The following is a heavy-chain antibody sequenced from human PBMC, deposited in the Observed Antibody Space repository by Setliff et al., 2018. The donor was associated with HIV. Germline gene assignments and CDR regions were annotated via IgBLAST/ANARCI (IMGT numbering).Heavy chain of an antibody. CDR3: ARGALLAVFDFDH. J-gene: IGHJ4*01. Sequence: ASVKVSCKASGYTFTTYSLHWVRQAPGQSLEWMGWINVGSGDTKYSQELQGRITLTTDTSANTAYMELSSLRSDDTAVYFCARGALLAVFDFDHWDHGTLVTVSS. D-gene: IGHD2-21*01. CDR2: INVGSGDT. V-gene: IGHV1-3*01. CDR1: GYTFTTYS.